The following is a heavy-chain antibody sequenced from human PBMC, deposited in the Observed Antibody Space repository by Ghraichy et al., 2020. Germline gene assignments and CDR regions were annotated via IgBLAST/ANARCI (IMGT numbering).Heavy chain of an antibody. D-gene: IGHD3-22*01. CDR2: MNPNSGNT. Sequence: ASVKVSCKASGYTFTSYDINWVRQATGQGLEWMGWMNPNSGNTGYAQKFQGRVTMTRNTSISTAYMELSSLRSEDTAVYYCARGVGYYYDSSGFNWFDPWGQGTLVTVSS. CDR3: ARGVGYYYDSSGFNWFDP. J-gene: IGHJ5*02. CDR1: GYTFTSYD. V-gene: IGHV1-8*01.